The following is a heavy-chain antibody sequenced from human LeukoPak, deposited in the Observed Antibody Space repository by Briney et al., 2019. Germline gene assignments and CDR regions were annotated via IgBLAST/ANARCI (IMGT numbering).Heavy chain of an antibody. Sequence: GGSLRLSCAASGFTFTSYWIHWVRQAPGKGLVWVSRIMSDGTTTNYADSVQGRFTISRDNTKNTVYLQMNGLRAEDTAVYYCARGMFGGYCTDYWGQGTLVTVSS. J-gene: IGHJ4*02. D-gene: IGHD3-3*01. V-gene: IGHV3-74*01. CDR2: IMSDGTTT. CDR1: GFTFTSYW. CDR3: ARGMFGGYCTDY.